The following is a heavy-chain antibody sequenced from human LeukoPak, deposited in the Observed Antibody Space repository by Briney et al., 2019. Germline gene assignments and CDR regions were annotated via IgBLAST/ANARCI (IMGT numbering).Heavy chain of an antibody. CDR1: GYTFTSYD. D-gene: IGHD6-19*01. J-gene: IGHJ4*02. Sequence: ASVKVSCKASGYTFTSYDINWVRQATGQGLEWMGWMNPNSGNTGYAQKFQGRVTMTRNTSISTAYMKLSSLRSEDTAVYYCARSRAGLRLYSSGWYAYWGQGTLVTVSS. CDR2: MNPNSGNT. CDR3: ARSRAGLRLYSSGWYAY. V-gene: IGHV1-8*01.